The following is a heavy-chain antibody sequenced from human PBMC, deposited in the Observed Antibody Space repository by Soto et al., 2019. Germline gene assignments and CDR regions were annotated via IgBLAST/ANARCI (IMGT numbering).Heavy chain of an antibody. D-gene: IGHD3-10*01. CDR3: ARGTGGWFGELSGWFDP. Sequence: QVQLVQSGAEVKKPGSSVKVSCKASGGTFSSYTISWVRQAPGQGLEWMGRIIPILGIANYAQKFQGRVTITADKFTSTAYMELSSLRSEDTAVYYCARGTGGWFGELSGWFDPWGQGTLVTVSS. J-gene: IGHJ5*02. CDR1: GGTFSSYT. CDR2: IIPILGIA. V-gene: IGHV1-69*02.